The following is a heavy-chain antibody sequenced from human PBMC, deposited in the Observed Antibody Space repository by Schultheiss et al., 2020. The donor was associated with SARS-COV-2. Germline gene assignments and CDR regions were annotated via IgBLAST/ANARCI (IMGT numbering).Heavy chain of an antibody. CDR1: GFTFDDYA. J-gene: IGHJ4*02. CDR2: ISYDGSNK. Sequence: GGSLRLSCAASGFTFDDYAMHWVRQAPGKGLEWVAVISYDGSNKYYADSVKGRFTISRDNSKNTLYLQMNSLRAEDTAVYYCAKDYSGYDYHRYYFDYWGQGTLVTVSS. V-gene: IGHV3-30-3*01. D-gene: IGHD5-12*01. CDR3: AKDYSGYDYHRYYFDY.